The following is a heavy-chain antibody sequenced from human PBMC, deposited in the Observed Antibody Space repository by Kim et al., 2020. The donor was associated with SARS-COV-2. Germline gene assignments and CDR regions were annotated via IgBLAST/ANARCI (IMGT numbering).Heavy chain of an antibody. CDR2: TIPTFGTA. CDR1: GGTFSSYA. V-gene: IGHV1-69*13. J-gene: IGHJ4*02. CDR3: ARAEGYNSSGYTNDY. D-gene: IGHD3-22*01. Sequence: PVKVSCKASGGTFSSYAISWVRQAPGHGLEWTGGTIPTFGTANYAQKFQGRVTITADASTSTAYMVLSSLRSEDTAVYYCARAEGYNSSGYTNDYWGQGTLVTVSS.